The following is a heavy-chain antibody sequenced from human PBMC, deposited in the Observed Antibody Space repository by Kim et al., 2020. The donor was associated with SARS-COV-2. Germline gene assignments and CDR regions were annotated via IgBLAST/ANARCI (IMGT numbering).Heavy chain of an antibody. D-gene: IGHD3-22*01. J-gene: IGHJ4*02. Sequence: SGPTLVNPTQTLTLTCTFSGFSLSTSGVGVAWIRQPPGKALEWLALIYWDDDKRYSPSLKNRLTITKDTSKNQVVLTMTNMDPVDTATYYCALDLNYYDNTVSFDYWGQGTLVTVSS. CDR3: ALDLNYYDNTVSFDY. CDR1: GFSLSTSGVG. CDR2: IYWDDDK. V-gene: IGHV2-5*02.